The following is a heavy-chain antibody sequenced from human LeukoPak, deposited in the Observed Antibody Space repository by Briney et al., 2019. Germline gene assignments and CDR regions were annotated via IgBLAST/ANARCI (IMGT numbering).Heavy chain of an antibody. D-gene: IGHD2-21*02. CDR3: ARIPEGQTAYFDY. J-gene: IGHJ4*02. Sequence: SETLSLTCTVSGGSISSSSYYWGWIRQPPGKGLEWIGSIYHSGRTYYNPSLMSRVTMSVDTSKNQFSLKLTSVTAADRAVYYCARIPEGQTAYFDYWGQGSLVAVSS. CDR2: IYHSGRT. V-gene: IGHV4-39*07. CDR1: GGSISSSSYY.